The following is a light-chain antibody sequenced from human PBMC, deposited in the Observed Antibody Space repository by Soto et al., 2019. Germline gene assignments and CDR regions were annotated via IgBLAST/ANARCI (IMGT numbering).Light chain of an antibody. V-gene: IGKV3-15*01. CDR1: QSINSN. Sequence: EIVMTQSPATLSVSPGERATLSCRASQSINSNLAWYQQKPGQAPRLLIYGASTRATGVPARFSGSGSGTEFTLTISSLQSEYCAVYYCQQYSNWWSFGQGTKVDIK. CDR3: QQYSNWWS. CDR2: GAS. J-gene: IGKJ1*01.